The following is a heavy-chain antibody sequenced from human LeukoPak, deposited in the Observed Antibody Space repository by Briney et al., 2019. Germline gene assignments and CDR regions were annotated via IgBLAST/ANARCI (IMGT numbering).Heavy chain of an antibody. V-gene: IGHV1-18*01. Sequence: ASVKVSCKASGYTFSSFGFMWVRQAPGQGLDWMGWISVYNGDTRYAQKFQGRVTMTTDTSTSTAYMELRSLPSDDTAVYYCARDGGDLLRVDYWGQGTQVTVSS. D-gene: IGHD1-26*01. CDR1: GYTFSSFG. CDR2: ISVYNGDT. CDR3: ARDGGDLLRVDY. J-gene: IGHJ4*02.